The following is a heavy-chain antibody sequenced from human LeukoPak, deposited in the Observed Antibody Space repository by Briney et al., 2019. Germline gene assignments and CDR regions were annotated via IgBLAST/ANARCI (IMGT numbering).Heavy chain of an antibody. CDR2: IYYSGST. V-gene: IGHV4-59*01. D-gene: IGHD3-16*02. J-gene: IGHJ6*02. CDR3: ASSSVARTYYDYVWGSYRGGYYYYGMDV. CDR1: GGSISSYY. Sequence: SEILSLTCTVSGGSISSYYWSWIRQPPGKGLEWIGYIYYSGSTNYNPSLKSRVTISVDTSKNQFSLKLSSVTAADTAVYYCASSSVARTYYDYVWGSYRGGYYYYGMDVWGQGTTVTVSS.